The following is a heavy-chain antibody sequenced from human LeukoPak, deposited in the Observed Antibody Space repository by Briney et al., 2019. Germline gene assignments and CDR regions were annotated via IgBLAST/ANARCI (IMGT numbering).Heavy chain of an antibody. CDR1: GFTFSSYA. Sequence: PGGSLRLSCAASGFTFSSYAMSWVRQAPGKGLEWVSAISGSGGSTYYADSVKGRFTISRDNSKNTLYLQMNSLRAEDTAVYYCANSRGAAAGKIVDYWGQGTLVTVSS. D-gene: IGHD6-13*01. V-gene: IGHV3-23*01. J-gene: IGHJ4*02. CDR3: ANSRGAAAGKIVDY. CDR2: ISGSGGST.